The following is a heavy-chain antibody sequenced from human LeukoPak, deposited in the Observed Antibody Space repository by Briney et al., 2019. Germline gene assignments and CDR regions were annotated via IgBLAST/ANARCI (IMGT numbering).Heavy chain of an antibody. Sequence: SVKVSCKASGCTFSSYAIIWVRQAPGQGLEWMGGIIPIFGTANYAQKFQRRVTITADKSTSTAYMELSSLRLHDTAVYYCPRGLDWWVTTGYFDLWGRGTRVSVS. D-gene: IGHD2-8*02. V-gene: IGHV1-69*06. J-gene: IGHJ2*01. CDR3: PRGLDWWVTTGYFDL. CDR1: GCTFSSYA. CDR2: IIPIFGTA.